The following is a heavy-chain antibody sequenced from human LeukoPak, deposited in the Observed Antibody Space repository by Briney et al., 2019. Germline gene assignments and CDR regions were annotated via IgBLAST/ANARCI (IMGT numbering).Heavy chain of an antibody. Sequence: GGSLRLSCAASGFTFDDYAMHWVRQAPGKGLEWVSGISWNSGSIGYADSVKGRFTISRDNAKNSLYLQMNSLRAEDTAVYYCATSYFDSDYWGQGTLVTVSS. V-gene: IGHV3-9*01. CDR1: GFTFDDYA. J-gene: IGHJ4*02. D-gene: IGHD3-9*01. CDR2: ISWNSGSI. CDR3: ATSYFDSDY.